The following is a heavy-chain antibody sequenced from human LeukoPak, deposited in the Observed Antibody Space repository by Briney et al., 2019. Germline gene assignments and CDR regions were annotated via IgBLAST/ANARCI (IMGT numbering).Heavy chain of an antibody. CDR3: ARDWRGSYFPDF. D-gene: IGHD1-26*01. CDR2: INPNSGDK. CDR1: GYTLTDYY. Sequence: SVTVSFKASGYTLTDYYMHWVRQAPGQGLAWMGWINPNSGDKNYAQNFQGRVTMTRDTSISTAYMELSRLTSDDTAIYYCARDWRGSYFPDFWGQGTLVTVSS. V-gene: IGHV1-2*02. J-gene: IGHJ4*02.